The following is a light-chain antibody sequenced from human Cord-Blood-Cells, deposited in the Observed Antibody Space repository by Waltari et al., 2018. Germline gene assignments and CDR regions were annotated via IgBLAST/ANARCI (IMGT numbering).Light chain of an antibody. CDR1: SSDVGGYNY. CDR2: DVS. CDR3: SSYTSSSTWV. Sequence: QSALTQPASVSGSPGQSITISCTGTSSDVGGYNYFFWYQQHPGNAPKLMIYDVSNRPSGVSNRFSGSKSGNTASLTISGLQAEDEADYYCSSYTSSSTWVFGGGTKLTVL. J-gene: IGLJ3*02. V-gene: IGLV2-14*01.